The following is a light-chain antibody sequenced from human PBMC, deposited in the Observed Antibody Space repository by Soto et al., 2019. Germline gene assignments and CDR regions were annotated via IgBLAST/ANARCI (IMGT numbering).Light chain of an antibody. J-gene: IGLJ2*01. V-gene: IGLV1-44*01. CDR3: SSYAGSNNLV. CDR2: END. CDR1: SSNIGPNT. Sequence: QSVLTQPPSASGTPGQRVTISCSGSSSNIGPNTVNWYQQSPGTAPKFLIYENDQRPSGVPDRFSGSESGTSASLAISGLQSEDEADYYCSSYAGSNNLVFGGGTKLTVL.